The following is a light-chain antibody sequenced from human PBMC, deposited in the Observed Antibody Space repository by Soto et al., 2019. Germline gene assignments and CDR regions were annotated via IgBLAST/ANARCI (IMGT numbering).Light chain of an antibody. V-gene: IGLV2-14*01. CDR2: EVT. J-gene: IGLJ1*01. CDR1: SSDVGGYNY. Sequence: QSALTQPASVSGSPGQSITISCTGTSSDVGGYNYVSWYQQRPGKAPKFMIYEVTNRPSGVSNRFSGSKSGNTASLTISGLQAEDEADYYCASYTSRGTRVFGTGTKVNVL. CDR3: ASYTSRGTRV.